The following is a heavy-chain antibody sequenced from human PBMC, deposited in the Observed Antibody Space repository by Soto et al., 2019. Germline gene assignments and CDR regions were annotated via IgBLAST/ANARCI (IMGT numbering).Heavy chain of an antibody. V-gene: IGHV3-23*01. D-gene: IGHD2-2*02. J-gene: IGHJ6*02. Sequence: DVQLLESGGDLVQPGGSLTLSCAASGFTFNNFVMSWVRQAPGEGLEWVSGIGGSDSTTYYAESVKGRFTISRDNSKNTVYLQMNSLRVEDTAVDWTGNTCPFMDVWGPGTTVTVSS. CDR3: GNTCPFMDV. CDR1: GFTFNNFV. CDR2: IGGSDSTT.